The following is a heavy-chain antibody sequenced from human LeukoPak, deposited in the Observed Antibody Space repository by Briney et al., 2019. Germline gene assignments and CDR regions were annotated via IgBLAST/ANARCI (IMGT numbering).Heavy chain of an antibody. V-gene: IGHV4-34*01. Sequence: ETLSLTCAVYGGSFSGYYWSWIRQPPGKGLEWTGEINHSGSTNYNPSLKSRVTISVDTSKNQFSLKLSSVTAADTAVYYCARGRNYDFWSGYHRYYFDYWGQGTLVTVSS. CDR2: INHSGST. J-gene: IGHJ4*02. CDR1: GGSFSGYY. CDR3: ARGRNYDFWSGYHRYYFDY. D-gene: IGHD3-3*01.